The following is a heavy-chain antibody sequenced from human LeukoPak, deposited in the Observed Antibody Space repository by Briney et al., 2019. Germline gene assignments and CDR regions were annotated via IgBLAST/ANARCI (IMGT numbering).Heavy chain of an antibody. CDR1: GFTFSSYG. J-gene: IGHJ3*02. V-gene: IGHV3-30*03. CDR2: ISYDGSNK. CDR3: ARRRGYSYGTVAGDSFDI. Sequence: GGSLRLSCAASGFTFSSYGMHWVRQAPGKGLEWVAVISYDGSNKYYADSVKGRYTISRDNSKNTLYLQMNSLRSEDTAVYYCARRRGYSYGTVAGDSFDIWGQGTMVTVSS. D-gene: IGHD5-18*01.